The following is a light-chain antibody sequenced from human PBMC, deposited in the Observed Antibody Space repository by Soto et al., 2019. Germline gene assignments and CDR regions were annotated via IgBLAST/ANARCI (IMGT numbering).Light chain of an antibody. Sequence: QSALTQPASVSGSPGQSITISCTGSSSDVGGYNYVSWYQQHPGKAPKLMIYDVSNRPSGVSNRFSGSKSGNTASLTISGLQADDEDDDYCSAYTRSSPYVVFGGGTKLTVL. CDR2: DVS. CDR3: SAYTRSSPYVV. J-gene: IGLJ2*01. V-gene: IGLV2-14*01. CDR1: SSDVGGYNY.